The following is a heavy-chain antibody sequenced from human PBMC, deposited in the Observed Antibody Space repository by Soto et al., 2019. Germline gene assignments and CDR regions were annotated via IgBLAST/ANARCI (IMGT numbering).Heavy chain of an antibody. CDR1: GYTFTGYY. D-gene: IGHD2-2*01. J-gene: IGHJ6*02. Sequence: ASVKVSCKASGYTFTGYYMHWVRQAPGQGLEWMGWINPNSGGTSYAQKFQGRVTMTRDTSTSTVYMELSSLRSEDTAVYYCARDLPYCSSTSCPPYYYYGMDVWGQGTTVTVSS. CDR3: ARDLPYCSSTSCPPYYYYGMDV. CDR2: INPNSGGT. V-gene: IGHV1-2*02.